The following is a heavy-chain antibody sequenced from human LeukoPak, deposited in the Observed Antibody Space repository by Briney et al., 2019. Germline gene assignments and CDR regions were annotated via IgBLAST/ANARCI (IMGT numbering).Heavy chain of an antibody. CDR1: GYTFTSYD. CDR2: IIPIFGTA. CDR3: ARGSFAVAGYWYFDL. J-gene: IGHJ2*01. V-gene: IGHV1-69*13. D-gene: IGHD6-19*01. Sequence: RASVKVSCKASGYTFTSYDINWVRQATGQGLEWMGWIIPIFGTANYAQKFQGRVTITADESTSTAYMELSSLRSEDTAVYYCARGSFAVAGYWYFDLWGRGTLVTVSS.